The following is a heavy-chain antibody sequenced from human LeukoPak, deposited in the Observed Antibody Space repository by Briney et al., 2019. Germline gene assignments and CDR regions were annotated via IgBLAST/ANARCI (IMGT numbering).Heavy chain of an antibody. V-gene: IGHV1-46*01. Sequence: GASVKVSCKASGYTFTSYYMHWVRQAPGQGLEWMGIINPSGGSTSYAQKFQGRVTMTRDTSTSTVYMELSSLRSEDTAVYYCARDRPGLIAVAGYYYYGMDVWGQGTTVTVSS. CDR3: ARDRPGLIAVAGYYYYGMDV. D-gene: IGHD6-19*01. CDR2: INPSGGST. J-gene: IGHJ6*02. CDR1: GYTFTSYY.